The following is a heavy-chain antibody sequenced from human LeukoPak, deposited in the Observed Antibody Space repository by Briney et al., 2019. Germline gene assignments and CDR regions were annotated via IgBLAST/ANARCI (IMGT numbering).Heavy chain of an antibody. CDR2: INPNSGGT. D-gene: IGHD6-13*01. Sequence: ASVKVSCKASGYTFTGYYMHWVRQAPGQGLEWMGWINPNSGGTNYAQKFQGRVTMTRDTSISTAYMELSRLRSDDTAVYYCAREPRIAAAALRVYMDVWGKGTTVTVSS. CDR1: GYTFTGYY. J-gene: IGHJ6*03. CDR3: AREPRIAAAALRVYMDV. V-gene: IGHV1-2*02.